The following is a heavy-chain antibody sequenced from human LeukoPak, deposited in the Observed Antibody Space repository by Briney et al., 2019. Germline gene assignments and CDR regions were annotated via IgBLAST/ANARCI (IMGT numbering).Heavy chain of an antibody. J-gene: IGHJ3*02. CDR1: GYTFTDYY. Sequence: GASVKVSCKASGYTFTDYYVHCVRQAPGQGFEWLGCIDPDSGGTKYAQNFQGRVTMTRDTSITTAYMELSRLRSDDTAVYYCAREYYESSGTKYAFDIWGQGTVVTVSS. CDR3: AREYYESSGTKYAFDI. CDR2: IDPDSGGT. D-gene: IGHD3-22*01. V-gene: IGHV1-2*02.